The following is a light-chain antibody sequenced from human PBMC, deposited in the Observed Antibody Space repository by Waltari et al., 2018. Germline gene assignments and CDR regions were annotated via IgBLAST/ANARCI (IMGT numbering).Light chain of an antibody. J-gene: IGLJ1*01. CDR3: SSYTSSSTRV. Sequence: QSALTQPASVSGSPGQSITISCTGTSSDVGGYNYVSWYQQHPDKAPNLRIYDVSNRPSGVSNRFSGSKSGNTASLTISGLQAEDEADYYCSSYTSSSTRVFGTGTKVTVL. V-gene: IGLV2-14*03. CDR1: SSDVGGYNY. CDR2: DVS.